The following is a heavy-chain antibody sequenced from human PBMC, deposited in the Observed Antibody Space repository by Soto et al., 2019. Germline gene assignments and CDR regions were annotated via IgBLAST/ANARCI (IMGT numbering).Heavy chain of an antibody. V-gene: IGHV4-59*02. Sequence: LCLTCLLSRVSVTREDGSSVKQPPGKGMEWIAYIYYSGSTNYNPSRKSRVTVSVDMSKIQFSLTLTSVTAADTAVYYCSRGPDYPPIALYHDGLAVW. D-gene: IGHD3-16*02. J-gene: IGHJ6*01. CDR3: SRGPDYPPIALYHDGLAV. CDR1: RVSVTRED. CDR2: IYYSGST.